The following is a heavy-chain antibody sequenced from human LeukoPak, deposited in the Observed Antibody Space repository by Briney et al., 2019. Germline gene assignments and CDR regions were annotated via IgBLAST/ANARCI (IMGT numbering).Heavy chain of an antibody. CDR3: ASGTYYYFDY. D-gene: IGHD1-26*01. CDR1: GGSIRSCY. Sequence: SETLSLTCTVSGGSIRSCYWSWIRQPPGKGLEWIGYIHYSGSTNYNPSLKSRLTISVDTSKNQFSLNLNSVTAADTAVYYCASGTYYYFDYWGQGTLVTVSS. J-gene: IGHJ4*02. V-gene: IGHV4-59*01. CDR2: IHYSGST.